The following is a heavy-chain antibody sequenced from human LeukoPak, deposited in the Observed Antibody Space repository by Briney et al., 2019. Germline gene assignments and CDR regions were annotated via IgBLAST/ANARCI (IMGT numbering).Heavy chain of an antibody. CDR2: VNLDGRST. CDR3: VRDVWGDRDGFFEY. CDR1: GFTFGSYW. V-gene: IGHV3-74*01. J-gene: IGHJ4*02. D-gene: IGHD5-24*01. Sequence: GGSLRLSCAASGFTFGSYWMHWVRQVPGKGLMWVARVNLDGRSTSYAESVKGRFTISRDNAEFTVYLQMNSLRADDTAVYYCVRDVWGDRDGFFEYWGQGALVTVST.